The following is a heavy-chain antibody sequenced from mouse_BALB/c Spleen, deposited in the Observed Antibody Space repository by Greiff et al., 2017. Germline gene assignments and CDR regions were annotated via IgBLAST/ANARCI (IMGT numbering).Heavy chain of an antibody. CDR3: ARGWSGARDD. CDR2: ISYDGSN. Sequence: ESGPGLVKPSQSLSLTCSVTGYSITSGYYWNWIRQFPGNKLEWMGYISYDGSNNYKPSLKNRISITRDTSKNPVCLKLNSVTTADTATYYCARGWSGARDDWGQGTSVTVSS. V-gene: IGHV3-6*02. CDR1: GYSITSGYY. J-gene: IGHJ4*01. D-gene: IGHD1-1*02.